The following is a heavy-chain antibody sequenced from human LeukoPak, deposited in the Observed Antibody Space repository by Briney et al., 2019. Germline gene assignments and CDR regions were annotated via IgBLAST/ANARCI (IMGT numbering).Heavy chain of an antibody. CDR1: VGSISSHY. Sequence: SETLSLTCTVSVGSISSHYWSWIRQPPGKGLEWIGYIYYSGTTNYNPSPKSRVTISVDTSKNQFSLKVSSVTAADTAVYYCARDPGYCSSTSCYTWFDPWGQGTLVTVSS. CDR3: ARDPGYCSSTSCYTWFDP. J-gene: IGHJ5*02. D-gene: IGHD2-2*02. CDR2: IYYSGTT. V-gene: IGHV4-59*11.